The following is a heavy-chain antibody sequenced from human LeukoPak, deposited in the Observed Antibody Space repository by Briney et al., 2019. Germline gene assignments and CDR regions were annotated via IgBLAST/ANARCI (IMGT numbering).Heavy chain of an antibody. CDR2: INPSGGST. Sequence: ASVKVSWKASGYTFTSYYMHWVRQAPGQGLEWMGIINPSGGSTSYAQKFQGRVTMTRDTSTSTVYMELSSLRSEDTAVYYCARVLPATQGFQHWGQGTLVTVSS. CDR3: ARVLPATQGFQH. J-gene: IGHJ1*01. V-gene: IGHV1-46*01. CDR1: GYTFTSYY.